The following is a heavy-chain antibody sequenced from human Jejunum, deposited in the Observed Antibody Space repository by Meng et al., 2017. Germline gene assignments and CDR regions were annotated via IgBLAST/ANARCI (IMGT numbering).Heavy chain of an antibody. CDR1: GHTFIIHD. Sequence: QVQQVQPGAEVTKPGASVKVCCKASGHTFIIHDMHWVRQAAGQGLEWIRIINTSVGYTSHAQKFQGRVTMTRDTSTSTVHMEVSSLRSADTAVYYCARASRVLGGFDYWGQGTLVTVSS. V-gene: IGHV1-46*01. D-gene: IGHD3-16*01. CDR3: ARASRVLGGFDY. CDR2: INTSVGYT. J-gene: IGHJ4*02.